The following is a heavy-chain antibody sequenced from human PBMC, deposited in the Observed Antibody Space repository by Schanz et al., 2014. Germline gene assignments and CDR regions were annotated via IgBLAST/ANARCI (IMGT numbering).Heavy chain of an antibody. J-gene: IGHJ4*02. CDR3: ARDDGGGYNQIDY. V-gene: IGHV3-48*04. CDR1: GFTFSRNA. CDR2: ISATSAKI. Sequence: EVQLVESGGGLVQPGGSLRLSCAASGFTFSRNAMNWVRQAPGKGLEWVSYISATSAKIDYADSVKGRFTISRDNSENTLFLEMNSLRLEDTAVYHCARDDGGGYNQIDYWGQGALVTVSS. D-gene: IGHD5-12*01.